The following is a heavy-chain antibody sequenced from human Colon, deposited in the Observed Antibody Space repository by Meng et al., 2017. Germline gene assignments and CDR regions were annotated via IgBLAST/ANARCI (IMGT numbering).Heavy chain of an antibody. J-gene: IGHJ3*02. V-gene: IGHV4-34*01. CDR2: INHSGST. Sequence: SETLSLTCAVYGGSFGGYYWSWIRQPPGKGLEWIGEINHSGSTNYNPSLKSRVTISVDTSKNQFSLKLSSVTAADTAVYYCASYTTTVTTARYAFDIWGQGTMVTVSS. CDR1: GGSFGGYY. CDR3: ASYTTTVTTARYAFDI. D-gene: IGHD4-17*01.